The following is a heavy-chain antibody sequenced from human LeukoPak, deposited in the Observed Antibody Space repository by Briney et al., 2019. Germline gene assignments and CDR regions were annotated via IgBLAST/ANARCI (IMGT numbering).Heavy chain of an antibody. V-gene: IGHV3-23*01. CDR1: GFTFRSYG. Sequence: EGSLRLSCAASGFTFRSYGMYWVRQAPGKGLEWVSAISGSGGSTYYADSVKGRFTISRDNSKNTLYLQMNSLRAEDTAVYYCAKDTRWSYYFDYWGQGTLVTVSS. CDR3: AKDTRWSYYFDY. D-gene: IGHD1-26*01. CDR2: ISGSGGST. J-gene: IGHJ4*02.